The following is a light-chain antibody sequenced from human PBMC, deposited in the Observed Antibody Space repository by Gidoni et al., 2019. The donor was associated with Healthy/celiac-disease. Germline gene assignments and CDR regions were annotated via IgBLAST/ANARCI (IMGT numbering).Light chain of an antibody. J-gene: IGLJ2*01. CDR1: SSDVGGYNY. CDR2: EVS. Sequence: HSALPHPAPVSGSPGQPLPIHCTGTSSDVGGYNYVSWYQQHPGNAPKLMIYEVSNRPSGVSNRFSGSKSGNTASLTISGLQAEDEADYYCSSYTSSSTLDVVFGGGTKLTVL. CDR3: SSYTSSSTLDVV. V-gene: IGLV2-14*01.